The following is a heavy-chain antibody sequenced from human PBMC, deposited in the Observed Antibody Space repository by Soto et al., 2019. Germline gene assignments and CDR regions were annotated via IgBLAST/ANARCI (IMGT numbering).Heavy chain of an antibody. D-gene: IGHD5-12*01. CDR1: GGSINSYY. V-gene: IGHV4-59*01. CDR2: IYYSGST. J-gene: IGHJ6*02. Sequence: SETRSLTCTVSGGSINSYYWSWIRQPPGKGLEWIGYIYYSGSTNYNPSLKSRVTISVDTSKNQFSLKLSSVTAADTAVCHCAREGYGGGYYYYYGMDVWGQGTTVTVSS. CDR3: AREGYGGGYYYYYGMDV.